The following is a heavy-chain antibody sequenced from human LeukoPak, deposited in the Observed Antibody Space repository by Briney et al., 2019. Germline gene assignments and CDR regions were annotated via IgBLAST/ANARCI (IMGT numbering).Heavy chain of an antibody. Sequence: GGSLRLSCATSGFIFSDYYMSWIRQAPGKGLEWVSYISSSGSTIYYADSVKGRFTISRDNAKNSLYLQMNSLRAEDTAVYYCARDGELDYSDSRWGQGTLVTVSS. J-gene: IGHJ4*02. CDR1: GFIFSDYY. CDR3: ARDGELDYSDSR. D-gene: IGHD1-7*01. CDR2: ISSSGSTI. V-gene: IGHV3-11*04.